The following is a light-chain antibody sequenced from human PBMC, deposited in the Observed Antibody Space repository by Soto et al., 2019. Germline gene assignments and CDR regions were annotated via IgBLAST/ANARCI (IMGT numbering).Light chain of an antibody. CDR3: RSFTSSSTYV. J-gene: IGLJ1*01. V-gene: IGLV2-14*01. CDR1: SSDVGGYDS. CDR2: GVT. Sequence: QSALTQPASVSGSPGQSITISCTGTSSDVGGYDSVCWYQQHPGKAPKVMIYGVTNRPSGVSDRFSGSKSGNTASLTISGLQAEDEADYYCRSFTSSSTYVFGTGTKLTVL.